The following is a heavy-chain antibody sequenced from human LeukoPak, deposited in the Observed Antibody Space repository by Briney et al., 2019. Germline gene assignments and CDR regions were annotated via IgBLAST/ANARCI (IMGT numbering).Heavy chain of an antibody. D-gene: IGHD2-2*01. V-gene: IGHV4-34*01. CDR3: ARGRVPENY. CDR1: GESFSGYY. J-gene: IGHJ4*02. CDR2: INHSGST. Sequence: SETLSLTCAVYGESFSGYYWSWIRQPPGKGLEWIGEINHSGSTNYNPSLKSRVTISVDTSKNELSLKLSSVTAADTAVYYCARGRVPENYWGQGTLVTVSS.